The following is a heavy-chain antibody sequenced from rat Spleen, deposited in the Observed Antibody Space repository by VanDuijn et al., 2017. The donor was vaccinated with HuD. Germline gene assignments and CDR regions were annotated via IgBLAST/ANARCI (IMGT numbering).Heavy chain of an antibody. J-gene: IGHJ3*01. CDR3: AREGHGYNWGNWLAY. CDR2: INYDGSST. Sequence: EVQLVESGGGLVQPGRSLKLSCAASGFTFSNYGMAWVCQAPTKGLEWVATINYDGSSTYYRDSVKGRFTVSRDNAKSTLYLQMDSLRSEDTATYYCAREGHGYNWGNWLAYWGQGTLVTVSS. D-gene: IGHD1-9*01. V-gene: IGHV5-29*01. CDR1: GFTFSNYG.